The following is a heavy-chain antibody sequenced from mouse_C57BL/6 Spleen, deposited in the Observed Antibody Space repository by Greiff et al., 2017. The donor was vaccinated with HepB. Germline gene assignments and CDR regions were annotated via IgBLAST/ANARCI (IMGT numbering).Heavy chain of an antibody. Sequence: EVMLVESEGGLVQPGSSMKLSCTASGFTFSDYYMAWVRQVPEKGLEWVANINYDGSSTYYLDSLKSRFIISRDNAKNILYLQMSSLKSEDTATYYCARDRDYYGSSYYAMDYWGQGTSVTVSS. CDR2: INYDGSST. CDR3: ARDRDYYGSSYYAMDY. J-gene: IGHJ4*01. V-gene: IGHV5-16*01. CDR1: GFTFSDYY. D-gene: IGHD1-1*01.